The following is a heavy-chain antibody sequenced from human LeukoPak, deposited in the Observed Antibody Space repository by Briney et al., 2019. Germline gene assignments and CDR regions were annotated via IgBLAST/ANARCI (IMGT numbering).Heavy chain of an antibody. CDR3: AREMPGIAAAGDY. V-gene: IGHV3-7*01. D-gene: IGHD6-13*01. CDR2: IKQDGSEK. J-gene: IGHJ4*02. Sequence: GGSLRLSFAAPGFPFSSYWLGWFRRAPGKGREWLANIKQDGSEKYYVDSVKGRFTISRDNAKNSLYLQMNSLRAEDTAVYYCAREMPGIAAAGDYWGQGTLVTVSS. CDR1: GFPFSSYW.